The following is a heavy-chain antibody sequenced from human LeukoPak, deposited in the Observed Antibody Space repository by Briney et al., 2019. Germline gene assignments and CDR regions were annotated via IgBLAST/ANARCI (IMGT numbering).Heavy chain of an antibody. Sequence: SETLSLTCSVSGGSISNYYWSWIRQPPGKGLEWIAYIHYSGNTNYNPSLKSRVTISVDTSKNQFSLKLASVTAADTAVYYCARVDDTSGYFYKFDYWGRGTLVTVSS. V-gene: IGHV4-59*01. CDR2: IHYSGNT. CDR1: GGSISNYY. CDR3: ARVDDTSGYFYKFDY. J-gene: IGHJ4*02. D-gene: IGHD3-22*01.